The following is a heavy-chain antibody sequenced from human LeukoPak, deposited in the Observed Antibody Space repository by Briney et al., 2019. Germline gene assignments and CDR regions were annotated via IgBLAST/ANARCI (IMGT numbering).Heavy chain of an antibody. V-gene: IGHV1-69*05. CDR2: IMPLFGTA. J-gene: IGHJ5*02. Sequence: SVKVSCKTSGGTFNNSAISWVRQAPGQGLEWLGGIMPLFGTAGYAQKFQGRVTIIKDESTRTVYLELTSLTSDDTAVYYCARDVHGDYGSGWFDPWGQGTLVSVSS. D-gene: IGHD4-17*01. CDR3: ARDVHGDYGSGWFDP. CDR1: GGTFNNSA.